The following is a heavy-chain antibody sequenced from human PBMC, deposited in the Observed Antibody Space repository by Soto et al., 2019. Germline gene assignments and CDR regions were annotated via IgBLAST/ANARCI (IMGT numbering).Heavy chain of an antibody. CDR2: ISSSSSYI. CDR1: GFTFSSYS. D-gene: IGHD2-2*01. J-gene: IGHJ4*02. Sequence: GGSLRLSCAASGFTFSSYSMNWVRQAPGKGLEWVSSISSSSSYIYYADSVKGRFTISRDNAKNSLYLQMNSLRAEDTAVYYCARDSATNIVVVPAAMGGDYWGQGTLVTVSS. V-gene: IGHV3-21*01. CDR3: ARDSATNIVVVPAAMGGDY.